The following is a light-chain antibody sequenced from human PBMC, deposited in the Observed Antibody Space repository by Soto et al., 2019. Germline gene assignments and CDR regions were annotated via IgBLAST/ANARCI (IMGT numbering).Light chain of an antibody. CDR3: QQSYSSPWT. CDR1: QSVRDY. Sequence: DTQMTQSPSSLSASIGDRVTIACRAGQSVRDYLNWYQQKPGKAPRLLIYAASSLQSGDPSRFSGSGSGTEFTLTITSLQPEDFATYYCQQSYSSPWTFGQGTKVDIK. V-gene: IGKV1-39*01. CDR2: AAS. J-gene: IGKJ1*01.